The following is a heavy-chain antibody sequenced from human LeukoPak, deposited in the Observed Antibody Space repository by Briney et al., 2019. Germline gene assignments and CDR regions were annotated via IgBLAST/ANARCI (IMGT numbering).Heavy chain of an antibody. V-gene: IGHV3-53*01. CDR3: MTAAGYNFGQY. J-gene: IGHJ4*02. CDR1: GFTVSNNH. D-gene: IGHD5-18*01. Sequence: GGSLRLSCAAAGFTVSNNHMNWVRQAPGKGLEWVSALYIGGNTYYADSVRGRFTISRDNSKSTLYLQMNSLRAEDTAIYYCMTAAGYNFGQYWGQGTLVTVSS. CDR2: LYIGGNT.